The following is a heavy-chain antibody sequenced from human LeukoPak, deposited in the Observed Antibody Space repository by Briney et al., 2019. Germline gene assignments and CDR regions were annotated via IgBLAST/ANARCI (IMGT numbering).Heavy chain of an antibody. Sequence: ASVKVSCKASGYSFTNYGISWVRQAPGQGLEWMGWISAYNGYTHFAQKFQGRVTMTTDTSTSTAYMELRSLRSDDTAVYYCARGFPPRRNYDSCGYYSYYFDHWGQGTLVTVSS. CDR3: ARGFPPRRNYDSCGYYSYYFDH. J-gene: IGHJ4*02. CDR1: GYSFTNYG. V-gene: IGHV1-18*01. CDR2: ISAYNGYT. D-gene: IGHD3-22*01.